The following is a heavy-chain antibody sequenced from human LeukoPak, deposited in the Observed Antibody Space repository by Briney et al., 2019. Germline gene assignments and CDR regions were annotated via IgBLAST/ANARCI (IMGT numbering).Heavy chain of an antibody. Sequence: GGSLRLSCAASGFTFSYYTMHWVRQAPGKGLEWVAVISYDGSNKYYADSVKGRFTISRDNSKNTLYLQMNSLRAEDTAVYYCARVLNYYDSSGYYFSYWGQGTLVTVSS. D-gene: IGHD3-22*01. CDR1: GFTFSYYT. J-gene: IGHJ4*02. CDR3: ARVLNYYDSSGYYFSY. V-gene: IGHV3-30-3*01. CDR2: ISYDGSNK.